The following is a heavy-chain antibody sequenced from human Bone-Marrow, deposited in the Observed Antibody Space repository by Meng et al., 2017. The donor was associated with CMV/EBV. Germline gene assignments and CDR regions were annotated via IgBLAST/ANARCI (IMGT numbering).Heavy chain of an antibody. J-gene: IGHJ6*02. Sequence: SVKVSCKTSGGTFSSYAISWVRQAPGQGLQWMGGIIPIFGTTNYAQKFQGRITVTTDESTSTAYMELSSLRSDDTAVYYCASPLSGSPYYYYYGMDVWGQGTTVTVSS. CDR3: ASPLSGSPYYYYYGMDV. CDR1: GGTFSSYA. D-gene: IGHD2/OR15-2a*01. V-gene: IGHV1-69*05. CDR2: IIPIFGTT.